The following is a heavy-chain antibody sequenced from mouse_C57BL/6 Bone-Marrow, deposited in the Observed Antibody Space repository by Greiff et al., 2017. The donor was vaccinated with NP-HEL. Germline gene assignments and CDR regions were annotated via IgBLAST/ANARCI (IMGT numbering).Heavy chain of an antibody. V-gene: IGHV1-62-2*01. CDR1: GYTFTEYT. D-gene: IGHD1-1*01. J-gene: IGHJ2*01. CDR3: ARHEEGYYYGSSLDY. Sequence: QVQLKESGAELVKPGASVKLSCKASGYTFTEYTIHWVKQRSGQGLEWIGWFYPGSGSIKYNEKFKDKATLTADKSSSTVYMELSRLTSEDSAVYFCARHEEGYYYGSSLDYWGQGTTLTVSS. CDR2: FYPGSGSI.